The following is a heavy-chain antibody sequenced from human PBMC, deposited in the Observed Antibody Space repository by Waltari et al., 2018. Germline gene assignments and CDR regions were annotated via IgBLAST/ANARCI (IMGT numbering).Heavy chain of an antibody. V-gene: IGHV1-8*02. CDR1: GSTLCTYQ. D-gene: IGHD5-12*01. CDR2: MNPNNGDR. J-gene: IGHJ5*02. CDR3: AKGRDVNAGYDYNWFDT. Sequence: QVHLVQSGAEVMMPGAPVTVSCQASGSTLCTYQITWGRQAPGQGLEGMGWMNPNNGDRAYAQKYQGRVTITRDTSINTAYMELSSLTSEDTALYYCAKGRDVNAGYDYNWFDTWGQGTLVTVSS.